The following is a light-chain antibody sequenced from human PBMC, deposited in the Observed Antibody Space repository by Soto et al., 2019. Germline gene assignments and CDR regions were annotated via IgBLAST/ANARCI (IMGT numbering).Light chain of an antibody. CDR2: AAS. Sequence: DIQMTQSPSSLSASVGERVTINCRASLSVSSYLNWYLQRPGKAPQLLIYAASRLQRGVPSRFSGSGSGTDFTLIISSLQLEDFGTYYCQQSASSPFTFGGGTKVEIK. J-gene: IGKJ4*01. CDR3: QQSASSPFT. V-gene: IGKV1-39*01. CDR1: LSVSSY.